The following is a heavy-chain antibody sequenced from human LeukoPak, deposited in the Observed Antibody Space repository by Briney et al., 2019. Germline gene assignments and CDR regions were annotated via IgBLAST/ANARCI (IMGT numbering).Heavy chain of an antibody. D-gene: IGHD7-27*01. CDR2: ISGSGGST. CDR1: GFTFSSYG. V-gene: IGHV3-23*01. CDR3: ARDLNWETY. J-gene: IGHJ4*02. Sequence: GGTLRLSCAASGFTFSSYGMSWVRQAPGKGLEWVSAISGSGGSTYYADSVKGRFTISRDNSKNTLYLQMNSLRAEDTAVYYCARDLNWETYWGQGTLVSVSS.